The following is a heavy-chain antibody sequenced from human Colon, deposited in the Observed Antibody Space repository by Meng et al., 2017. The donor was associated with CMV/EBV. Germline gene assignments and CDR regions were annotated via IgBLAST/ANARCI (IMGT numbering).Heavy chain of an antibody. Sequence: LSCEVSGFTITDYYMSWIRQAPGKGLEGISFIGGAGGVTYYADSMQGRFTISRDNSGKSLYLQMDNLRVEDTAIYYCARGRRDIGFDFWGQGVLVTVSS. J-gene: IGHJ4*02. CDR2: IGGAGGVT. CDR1: GFTITDYY. V-gene: IGHV3-11*01. CDR3: ARGRRDIGFDF. D-gene: IGHD3-10*01.